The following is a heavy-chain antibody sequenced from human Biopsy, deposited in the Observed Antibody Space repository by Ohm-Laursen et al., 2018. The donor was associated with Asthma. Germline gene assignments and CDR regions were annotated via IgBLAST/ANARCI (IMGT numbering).Heavy chain of an antibody. Sequence: PTQTLTLTRTFSGFSLSTSGGGVGWIRQPPGKALEWLGNIYWDDDKRYSPSLQSRLTITRDTPKDQVVLTMTNMGPVDTGTYYCVHTLVGLKAFDFWGQGTRVTVSS. CDR2: IYWDDDK. V-gene: IGHV2-5*02. CDR1: GFSLSTSGGG. D-gene: IGHD1-26*01. CDR3: VHTLVGLKAFDF. J-gene: IGHJ4*02.